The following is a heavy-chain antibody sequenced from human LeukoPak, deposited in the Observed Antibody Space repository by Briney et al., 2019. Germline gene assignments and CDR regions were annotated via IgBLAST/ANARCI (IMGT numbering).Heavy chain of an antibody. D-gene: IGHD3-22*01. Sequence: SETLSPTCNVSGGSISSYYWSWIRQPPGKGLEWIGYIYYSGSTNYNPSLKSRVTISVDTSKNQFSLKLSSVTAADTAVYYCARGAGGYYYVADYWGQGTLVTVSS. CDR2: IYYSGST. V-gene: IGHV4-59*01. CDR3: ARGAGGYYYVADY. CDR1: GGSISSYY. J-gene: IGHJ4*02.